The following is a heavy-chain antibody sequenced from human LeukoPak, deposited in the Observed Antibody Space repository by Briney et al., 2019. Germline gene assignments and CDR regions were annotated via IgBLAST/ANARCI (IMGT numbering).Heavy chain of an antibody. Sequence: GGSLRLSCAASGFTFDDYTMPWVRQAPGKGLEWVSLISWDGGSTYYADSVKGRFTISRDNSKNSLYLQMNSLRTEDTALYYCAKDSSSGGNYFDYWGQGTLVTVSS. J-gene: IGHJ4*02. CDR3: AKDSSSGGNYFDY. D-gene: IGHD6-6*01. V-gene: IGHV3-43*01. CDR2: ISWDGGST. CDR1: GFTFDDYT.